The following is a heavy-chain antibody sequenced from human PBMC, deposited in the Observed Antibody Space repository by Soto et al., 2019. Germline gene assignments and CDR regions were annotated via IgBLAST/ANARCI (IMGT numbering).Heavy chain of an antibody. D-gene: IGHD6-13*01. CDR1: GGSISSYY. J-gene: IGHJ4*02. CDR2: IYYSGST. CDR3: ARSSGYGSSRFDY. Sequence: PSETLSLTCTVSGGSISSYYWSWIRQPPGKGLEWIGYIYYSGSTNYNPSLKSRVTISVDTSKNQFSLKLSSVTAADTAVYYCARSSGYGSSRFDYWGQGILVTVS. V-gene: IGHV4-59*01.